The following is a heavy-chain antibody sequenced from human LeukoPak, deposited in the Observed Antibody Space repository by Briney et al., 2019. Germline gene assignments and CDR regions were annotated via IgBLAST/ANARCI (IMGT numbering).Heavy chain of an antibody. CDR2: IYYSGNT. Sequence: PSETLSLTCTVSGGSISSYYWSWIRQPPGKGLEWIGYIYYSGNTNYNPSLKSRVTISVDTSKNQFSLKLSSVTAADTAVYYCARHDFLEWFDYWGQGTLVTVSS. CDR1: GGSISSYY. V-gene: IGHV4-59*08. CDR3: ARHDFLEWFDY. D-gene: IGHD3-3*01. J-gene: IGHJ4*02.